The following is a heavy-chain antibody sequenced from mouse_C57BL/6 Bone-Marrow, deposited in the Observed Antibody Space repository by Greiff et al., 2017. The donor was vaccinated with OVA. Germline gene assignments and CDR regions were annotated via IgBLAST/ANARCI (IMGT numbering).Heavy chain of an antibody. J-gene: IGHJ3*01. Sequence: QVQLQQPGAELVKPGASVKLSCKASGYTFTSYWMQWVKQRPGQGLEWIGEIDPSDSYTNYNQKFKGKATLTVDTSSSTAYMQLSSLTSEDYAVYYCASAVFAYWGQGTLVTGSA. CDR3: ASAVFAY. CDR2: IDPSDSYT. V-gene: IGHV1-50*01. CDR1: GYTFTSYW.